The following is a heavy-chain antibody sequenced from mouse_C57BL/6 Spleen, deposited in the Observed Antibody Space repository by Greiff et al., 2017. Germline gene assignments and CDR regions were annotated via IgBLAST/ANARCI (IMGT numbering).Heavy chain of an antibody. CDR1: GYTFTSYW. CDR3: ARWTNWDYFDY. J-gene: IGHJ2*01. D-gene: IGHD4-1*01. V-gene: IGHV1-61*01. CDR2: IYPSDSET. Sequence: QVQLQQPGAELVRPGSSVKLSCKASGYTFTSYWMDWVKQRPGQGLEWIGNIYPSDSETHYNQKFKDKATLTVDKSSSTAYMQLSSLTSEDSEVYYCARWTNWDYFDYWGQGTTLTVSS.